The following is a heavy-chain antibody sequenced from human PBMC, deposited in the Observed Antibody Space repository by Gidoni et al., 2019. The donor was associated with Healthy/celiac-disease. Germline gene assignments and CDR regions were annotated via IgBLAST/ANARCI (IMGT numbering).Heavy chain of an antibody. CDR3: ARSYPHTYYYYMDV. CDR2: INHSGST. CDR1: GGSFSGYY. J-gene: IGHJ6*03. V-gene: IGHV4-34*01. D-gene: IGHD1-26*01. Sequence: QVQLQQWGAGLLKPSETLSLTCAVYGGSFSGYYWSWIRQPPGKGLEWIGEINHSGSTNYNPSLKSRVTISVDTSKNQFSLKLSSVTAADTAVYYCARSYPHTYYYYMDVWGKGTTVTVSS.